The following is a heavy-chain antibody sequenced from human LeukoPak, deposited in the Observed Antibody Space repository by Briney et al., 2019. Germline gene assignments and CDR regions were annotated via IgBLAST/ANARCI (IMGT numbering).Heavy chain of an antibody. J-gene: IGHJ4*02. CDR2: INPSGGRT. Sequence: ASVKVSCKASGYTFTSYYIYWMRQAHGHGLDWMGIINPSGGRTNYAHKFQGRVTMTRDMSTSTVYMELSSLRSEDTAVYYCARVPASMYYDFWSGYYTPYYFDYWGQGTLVTVSS. V-gene: IGHV1-46*01. CDR3: ARVPASMYYDFWSGYYTPYYFDY. CDR1: GYTFTSYY. D-gene: IGHD3-3*01.